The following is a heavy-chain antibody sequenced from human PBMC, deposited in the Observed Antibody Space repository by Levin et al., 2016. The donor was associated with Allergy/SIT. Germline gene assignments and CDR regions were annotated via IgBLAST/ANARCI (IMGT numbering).Heavy chain of an antibody. J-gene: IGHJ6*02. CDR2: ITTNDDA. V-gene: IGHV3-13*01. CDR1: GFTFSRYE. CDR3: ARGGYYDPIYGMDL. Sequence: GESLKISCTAFGFTFSRYEMHWVRQAAGKGLEWVSVITTNDDAHYGGSVKGRFTISRENGRNSMYLEMKDLRVGDTAVYYCARGGYYDPIYGMDLWGQGTTVTVSS. D-gene: IGHD3-16*01.